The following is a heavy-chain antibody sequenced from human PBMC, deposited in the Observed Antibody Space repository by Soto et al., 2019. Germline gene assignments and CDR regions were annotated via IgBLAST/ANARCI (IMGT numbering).Heavy chain of an antibody. CDR1: GYTFFTYD. CDR2: ISTYSGDT. D-gene: IGHD5-12*01. Sequence: SVKVSCKASGYTFFTYDISWVRQAPGQGLEWMGWISTYSGDTKYAQKFQGRVTMTTDTSTTTAYLELRSLRSDDTAVYYCARHHGPTTSENWFDPWGQGTLVTVSS. V-gene: IGHV1-18*01. J-gene: IGHJ5*02. CDR3: ARHHGPTTSENWFDP.